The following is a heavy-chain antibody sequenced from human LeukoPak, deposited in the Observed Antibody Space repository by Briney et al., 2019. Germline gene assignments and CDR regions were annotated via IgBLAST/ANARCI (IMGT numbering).Heavy chain of an antibody. CDR3: SVKPASVAFDL. V-gene: IGHV3-7*01. J-gene: IGHJ3*01. CDR1: GFTFSDCW. D-gene: IGHD2-2*01. Sequence: GGSLRLSCAASGFTFSDCWMTWVRQAPGKGLEWVANIKQDGSEKYYVDSVKGRFTISRDNAKNSLYLQMNSLRAEDTAVYYCSVKPASVAFDLWGQGTMVTVSS. CDR2: IKQDGSEK.